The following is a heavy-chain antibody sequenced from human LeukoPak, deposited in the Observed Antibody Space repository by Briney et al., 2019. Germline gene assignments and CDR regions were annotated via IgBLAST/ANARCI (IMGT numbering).Heavy chain of an antibody. V-gene: IGHV4-4*02. CDR3: ARTGGSFYFYYYMDV. J-gene: IGHJ6*03. CDR2: IFHSGST. D-gene: IGHD1-26*01. Sequence: PSETLSLTCTVSGASIIGPKWWNWVRLSPGKGMEWIGEIFHSGSTHYNPSLKSRVTISVDTSKNQFSLILTSVTDADTAVYYCARTGGSFYFYYYMDVWGKGTTVTVSS. CDR1: GASIIGPKW.